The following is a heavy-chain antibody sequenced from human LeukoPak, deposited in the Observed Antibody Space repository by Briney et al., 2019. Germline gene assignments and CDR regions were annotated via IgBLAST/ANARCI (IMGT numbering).Heavy chain of an antibody. J-gene: IGHJ4*02. D-gene: IGHD1-1*01. CDR2: IYYSGST. V-gene: IGHV4-59*01. CDR1: GGSINGYY. Sequence: SETLSLTCTVSGGSINGYYWSWIRQPPGEGLEWIGYIYYSGSTNYNPSLKSRVTISVDTSKNQFSLKLSSVTAADTAVYYCAREYWNDYWGQGSLVTVSS. CDR3: AREYWNDY.